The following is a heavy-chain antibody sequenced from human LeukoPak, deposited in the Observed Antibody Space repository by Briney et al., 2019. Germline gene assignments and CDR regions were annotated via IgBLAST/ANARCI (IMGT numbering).Heavy chain of an antibody. CDR3: ARERRGNYYAFES. Sequence: PGGSLRLSCAASGFSVSDYSISWIRQSPGKGPEWISYVMSGRGSTNYADSVKGRFTISRDNAKNSVALQLDGLRADDTAVYFCARERRGNYYAFESWGQGTLATVSS. CDR2: VMSGRGST. V-gene: IGHV3-11*05. J-gene: IGHJ4*02. CDR1: GFSVSDYS. D-gene: IGHD3-22*01.